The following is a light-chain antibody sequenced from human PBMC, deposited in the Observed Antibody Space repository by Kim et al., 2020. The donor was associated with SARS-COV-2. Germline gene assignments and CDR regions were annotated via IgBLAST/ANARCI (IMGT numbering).Light chain of an antibody. J-gene: IGKJ2*01. CDR2: GAS. CDR3: QEYGSSPYT. Sequence: ELVLTQSPGTLSLSPGERATLSCRASQSVSSSYLAWYQQKPGPAPRLLTYGASSRSTGIPDRFSGSGSGTDFTLTISRLEPEDFAVYYCQEYGSSPYTFGQGTKLEI. V-gene: IGKV3-20*01. CDR1: QSVSSSY.